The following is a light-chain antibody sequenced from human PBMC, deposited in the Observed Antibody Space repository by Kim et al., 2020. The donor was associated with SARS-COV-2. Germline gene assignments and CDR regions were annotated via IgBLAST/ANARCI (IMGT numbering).Light chain of an antibody. CDR3: QVWDSSTV. Sequence: VSVALGQTARITCGGNNIGSKNVHWYQQKPGQAPVLVIYRDNNRPSGIPERFSGSNSGNRATLTISRAQAGDEADYYCQVWDSSTVFGGGTQLTVL. CDR2: RDN. J-gene: IGLJ3*02. CDR1: NIGSKN. V-gene: IGLV3-9*01.